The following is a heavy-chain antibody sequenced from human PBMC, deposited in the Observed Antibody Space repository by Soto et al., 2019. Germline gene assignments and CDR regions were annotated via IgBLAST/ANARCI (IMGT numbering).Heavy chain of an antibody. V-gene: IGHV3-21*01. CDR1: GFTFSSYS. Sequence: EVQLVESGGGLVKPGGSLRLSCAASGFTFSSYSMNWVRQAPGKGLEWVSSISSSSSYIYYADSVKGRFTISRDNAKNSLYLQMNSLRAEDTAVYYCARDHAQDYYGSGSPWDYWGQGTLVTVSS. CDR3: ARDHAQDYYGSGSPWDY. CDR2: ISSSSSYI. D-gene: IGHD3-10*01. J-gene: IGHJ4*02.